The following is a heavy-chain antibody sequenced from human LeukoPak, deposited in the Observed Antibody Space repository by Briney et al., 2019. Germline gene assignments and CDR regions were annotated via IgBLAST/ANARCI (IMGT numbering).Heavy chain of an antibody. Sequence: GGSLRLSCAASGFTFSSYEMNWVRQAPGKGLEWVSYITSSGSTVYSADSVKGRFTISRDNSKNTLYVQMNSLRADDTAVYYCARGAYGSGWTTFDYWDQGILVTVSS. D-gene: IGHD6-19*01. CDR1: GFTFSSYE. CDR3: ARGAYGSGWTTFDY. V-gene: IGHV3-48*03. J-gene: IGHJ4*02. CDR2: ITSSGSTV.